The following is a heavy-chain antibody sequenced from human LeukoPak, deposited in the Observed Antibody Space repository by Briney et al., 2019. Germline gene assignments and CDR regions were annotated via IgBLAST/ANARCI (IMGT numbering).Heavy chain of an antibody. D-gene: IGHD1-1*01. CDR2: ISVSGDDT. CDR3: AKYKVAVLGAFDH. V-gene: IGHV3-23*01. J-gene: IGHJ5*02. CDR1: EFTFSSYP. Sequence: GGSLRLSCVGSEFTFSSYPMTWVRQAPGKGLEWVSAISVSGDDTYYADSVKGRFTISRDNSKNTLYLQMNSLRAGDTAVYYCAKYKVAVLGAFDHWGQGTLVTVSS.